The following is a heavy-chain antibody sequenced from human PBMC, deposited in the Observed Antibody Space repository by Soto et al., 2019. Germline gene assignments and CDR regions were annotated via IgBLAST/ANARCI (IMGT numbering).Heavy chain of an antibody. D-gene: IGHD1-26*01. CDR2: ISGYNGNT. J-gene: IGHJ4*02. Sequence: QVQLVQSGAEVKKPGASVKVSCKASGYTFTSYGISWVRQAPGQGLEWMGWISGYNGNTKYAQKLQGRVTMTTDTSMSTAYMELRRLRSDETAVYYCARDLGGQIVDYWGQGTLVTVSS. V-gene: IGHV1-18*01. CDR1: GYTFTSYG. CDR3: ARDLGGQIVDY.